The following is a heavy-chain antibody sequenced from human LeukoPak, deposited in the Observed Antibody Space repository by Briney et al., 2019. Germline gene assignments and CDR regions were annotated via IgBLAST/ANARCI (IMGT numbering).Heavy chain of an antibody. D-gene: IGHD3-22*01. V-gene: IGHV3-23*01. CDR1: GFTFSSYA. CDR2: ISGSVGST. CDR3: AKDPISTYYYDSSGYFSIDY. Sequence: GGSLRLSCAPCGFTFSSYAMSWVAQAPRKGLEWVSAISGSVGSTYYADSVKGRFTISRDNSKNTLCLQMNSLRAEDTAVYYCAKDPISTYYYDSSGYFSIDYWGQGTLVTVSS. J-gene: IGHJ4*02.